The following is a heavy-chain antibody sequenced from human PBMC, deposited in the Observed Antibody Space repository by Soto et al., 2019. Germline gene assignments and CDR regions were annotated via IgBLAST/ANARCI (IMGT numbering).Heavy chain of an antibody. CDR1: GGFFRGYY. J-gene: IGHJ6*03. Sequence: PSEALSLTCAVYGGFFRGYYWSLIRQPPGKGLEWIGEINHSGSTNYNSSLKSRVTISVDTSKNQFSLKLSSVTAADTAVYYCARKDIVVVPAAIEWIYYYYMDVWGKATTVTVSS. D-gene: IGHD2-2*01. V-gene: IGHV4-34*01. CDR2: INHSGST. CDR3: ARKDIVVVPAAIEWIYYYYMDV.